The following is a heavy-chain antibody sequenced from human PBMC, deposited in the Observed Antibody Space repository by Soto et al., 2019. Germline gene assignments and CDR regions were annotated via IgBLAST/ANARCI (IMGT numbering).Heavy chain of an antibody. J-gene: IGHJ5*02. CDR3: ATYSSSWYSSNWFDP. D-gene: IGHD6-13*01. V-gene: IGHV1-69*13. CDR1: GGTFSSYA. Sequence: SVKVSCKASGGTFSSYAISWVRQAPGQGLEWMGGIIPIFGTANYAQKFQGRVTITADESTSTAYMELSSLRSEDTAVYYCATYSSSWYSSNWFDPWGQGTLVTVSS. CDR2: IIPIFGTA.